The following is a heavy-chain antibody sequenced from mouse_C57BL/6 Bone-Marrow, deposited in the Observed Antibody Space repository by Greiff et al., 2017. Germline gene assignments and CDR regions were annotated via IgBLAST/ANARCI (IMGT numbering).Heavy chain of an antibody. V-gene: IGHV1-18*01. CDR2: INPNNGGT. CDR3: ARSGTTAHFDY. Sequence: EVQVVESGPELVKPGASVKIPCKASGYTFTDYNMDWVKQSHGKSLEWIGDINPNNGGTIYNQKFKGKATLTVDKSSSTAYMELRSLTSEDTAVYYCARSGTTAHFDYWGQGTTLTVSS. D-gene: IGHD1-2*01. J-gene: IGHJ2*01. CDR1: GYTFTDYN.